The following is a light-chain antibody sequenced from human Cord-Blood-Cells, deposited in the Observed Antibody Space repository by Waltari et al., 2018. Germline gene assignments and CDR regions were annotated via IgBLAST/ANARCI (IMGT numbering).Light chain of an antibody. V-gene: IGLV2-23*01. CDR1: SSGVGSYNL. Sequence: QSALTQPASVSGSPGQSITIPCTGTSSGVGSYNLVSWYHPHPGKAPKLMIYEGSKRPSGVSNRFSGSKSGNTASLTISGLQAEDEADYYCCSYAGSTYVVFGGGTKLTVL. CDR3: CSYAGSTYVV. J-gene: IGLJ2*01. CDR2: EGS.